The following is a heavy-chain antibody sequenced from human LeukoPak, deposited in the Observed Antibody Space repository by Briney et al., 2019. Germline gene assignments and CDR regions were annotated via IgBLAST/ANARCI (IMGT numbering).Heavy chain of an antibody. Sequence: PGGSLRLSCTASGFAFSFFAMSWLRQPPGKGLEWVSTINANSGATSYAASVRGRFTISRDNSKNKLYLQLNSLRAEDTAVYYCAKPISGGLAVPADWFDPWGQGTLVVVSSGMDVWGQGTTVTVSS. J-gene: IGHJ6*02. CDR2: INANSGAT. V-gene: IGHV3-23*01. CDR1: GFAFSFFA. D-gene: IGHD6-19*01. CDR3: AKPISGGLAVPADWFDPWGQGTLVVVSSGMDV.